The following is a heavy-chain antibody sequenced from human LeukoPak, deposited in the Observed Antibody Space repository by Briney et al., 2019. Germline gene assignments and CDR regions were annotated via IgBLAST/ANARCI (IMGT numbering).Heavy chain of an antibody. V-gene: IGHV4-4*01. CDR1: GGSISSSNW. Sequence: PSETLSLTCAVSGGSISSSNWWSWVRQPPGKGLEWLGEIYHSGSTNYNPSLKSRVTISVDKSKNQFSLKLSSVTAADTAVYCCARVDYYGSGSHDAFDIWGEGTMVTVSS. CDR3: ARVDYYGSGSHDAFDI. CDR2: IYHSGST. D-gene: IGHD3-10*01. J-gene: IGHJ3*02.